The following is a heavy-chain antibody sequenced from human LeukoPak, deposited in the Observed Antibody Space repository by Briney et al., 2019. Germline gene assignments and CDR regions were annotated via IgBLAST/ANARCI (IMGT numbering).Heavy chain of an antibody. CDR3: ARDGGYCSSGTICYSRAEYYYYGLDV. CDR2: INPNSGGT. J-gene: IGHJ6*02. V-gene: IGHV1-2*06. D-gene: IGHD2-2*01. Sequence: ASVKVSCKGSGYIFPDYYIYWMRQAPGQGLEWMGRINPNSGGTNYAQNFQGRVTMTRDTSISTVYMELSRLRSDDTAVYYCARDGGYCSSGTICYSRAEYYYYGLDVWGQGTPVTVFS. CDR1: GYIFPDYY.